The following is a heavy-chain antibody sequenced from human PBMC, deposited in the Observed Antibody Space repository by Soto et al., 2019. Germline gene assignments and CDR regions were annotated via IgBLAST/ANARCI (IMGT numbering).Heavy chain of an antibody. Sequence: GGSLRLSCAASGFPFNAYPMNWVRQAPGKGLEWISSISRRSENIYYADSVRGRFTISRDNAKNSLYLQMNSLRAEDTAVYYSARDPRYCSSTSCYPDGMDVWGQGTTVTVSS. J-gene: IGHJ6*02. D-gene: IGHD2-2*01. V-gene: IGHV3-48*01. CDR2: ISRRSENI. CDR1: GFPFNAYP. CDR3: ARDPRYCSSTSCYPDGMDV.